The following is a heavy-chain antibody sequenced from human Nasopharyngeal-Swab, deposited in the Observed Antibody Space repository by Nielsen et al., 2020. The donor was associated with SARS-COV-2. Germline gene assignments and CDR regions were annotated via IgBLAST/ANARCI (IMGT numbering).Heavy chain of an antibody. Sequence: ASVKVSCKASGYSFTSYHMYWVRQAPGQGLEWMGIINPSGGSATYAQRFQGKVTMTRDTSTSTVFMELSSLKSEDTAVYYCTRDQGGGDPYDSWGQGTLVTVSS. V-gene: IGHV1-46*01. CDR1: GYSFTSYH. CDR2: INPSGGSA. J-gene: IGHJ4*02. D-gene: IGHD2-21*02. CDR3: TRDQGGGDPYDS.